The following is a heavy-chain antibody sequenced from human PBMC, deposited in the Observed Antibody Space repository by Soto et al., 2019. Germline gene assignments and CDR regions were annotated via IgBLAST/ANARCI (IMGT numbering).Heavy chain of an antibody. CDR2: IYWDDDK. D-gene: IGHD3-10*01. CDR3: AMVRGDGGGSDYYYMDV. CDR1: GFSLSTSGVG. J-gene: IGHJ6*03. V-gene: IGHV2-5*02. Sequence: SGPTLVKPTQTLTLTCTFSGFSLSTSGVGVGWIRQPPGKALEWLALIYWDDDKRYSPSLKSRLTITKDTSKNQVVLTMTNMDPVDTATYYCAMVRGDGGGSDYYYMDVWGKGTTVTVSS.